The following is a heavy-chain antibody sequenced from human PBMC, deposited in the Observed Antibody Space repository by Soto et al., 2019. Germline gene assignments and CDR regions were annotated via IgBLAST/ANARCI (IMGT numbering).Heavy chain of an antibody. CDR2: IYYSGST. J-gene: IGHJ3*02. D-gene: IGHD3-22*01. V-gene: IGHV4-59*01. Sequence: PSETLSLTCSVSGASISSYYWSWIRQPPGKGLEWLAYIYYSGSTSYNPSLKSRVSISLDTSMNQFSLKLSSVTAADTAVYYCARTYDDSGPNSGGYGFDTWGQGTMVT. CDR3: ARTYDDSGPNSGGYGFDT. CDR1: GASISSYY.